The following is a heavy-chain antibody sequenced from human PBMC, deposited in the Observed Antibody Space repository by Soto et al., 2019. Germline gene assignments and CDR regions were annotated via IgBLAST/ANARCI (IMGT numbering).Heavy chain of an antibody. CDR2: MNPDRDNR. J-gene: IGHJ4*02. CDR1: GYTFTRYD. Sequence: QVQLVQSGAEVKKPGASVRVSCKGSGYTFTRYDISWVRQATGQGLEWMGWMNPDRDNRGYAQKLQGRLTMTVDTSPYTVYMELSSLTSADTAVYYCVRGANIDKWGQGTQGTVSS. V-gene: IGHV1-8*01. CDR3: VRGANIDK.